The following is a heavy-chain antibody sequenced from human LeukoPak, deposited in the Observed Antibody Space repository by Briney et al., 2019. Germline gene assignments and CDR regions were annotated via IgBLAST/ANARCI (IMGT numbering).Heavy chain of an antibody. J-gene: IGHJ4*02. Sequence: ASVKVSCKASGYTFTGYYMHWVRQAPGQGLEWMGWINPNSGGTNYAQKFQGRVTMTRDTSISTAYMELSRLRSDDTAVYYCASVYCGGDCYSLSLDYWGQGTLVTVSS. D-gene: IGHD2-21*02. CDR1: GYTFTGYY. CDR3: ASVYCGGDCYSLSLDY. CDR2: INPNSGGT. V-gene: IGHV1-2*02.